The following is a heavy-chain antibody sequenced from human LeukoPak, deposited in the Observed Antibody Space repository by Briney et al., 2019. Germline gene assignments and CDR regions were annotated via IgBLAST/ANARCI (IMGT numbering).Heavy chain of an antibody. CDR3: ARGLGQLRGY. CDR2: INHSGST. D-gene: IGHD1-7*01. Sequence: SETLSLTWAVYGGSFSGYYWSWIRQPPGKGLEWIGEINHSGSTNYNPSPKSRATIPVDTSKNQFSLKLSSRTSATTAVYYCARGLGQLRGYWGQGTLVTFS. V-gene: IGHV4-34*01. CDR1: GGSFSGYY. J-gene: IGHJ4*02.